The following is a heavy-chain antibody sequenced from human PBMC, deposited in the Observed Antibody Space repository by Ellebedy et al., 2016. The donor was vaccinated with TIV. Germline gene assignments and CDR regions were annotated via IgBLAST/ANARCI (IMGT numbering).Heavy chain of an antibody. CDR3: ARDEY. CDR1: GFTFSSYE. CDR2: ISSDGSNK. J-gene: IGHJ4*02. Sequence: GESLKISCEGSGFTFSSYEMHWVRQAPGKGLEWVASISSDGSNKYYADSVKGRVTISRDNPKNTVYLEMDSLRVDETAVYYCARDEYWGQGTLVIVSS. V-gene: IGHV3-30-3*01.